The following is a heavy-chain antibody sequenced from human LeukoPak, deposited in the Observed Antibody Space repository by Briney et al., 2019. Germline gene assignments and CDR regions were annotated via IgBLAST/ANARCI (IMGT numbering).Heavy chain of an antibody. D-gene: IGHD2/OR15-2a*01. CDR1: GFSFMNAW. J-gene: IGHJ4*02. CDR2: IKSNADGGTP. V-gene: IGHV3-15*01. Sequence: PGWSLTLSCPASGFSFMNAWMIWLRPAPGKGLEWVGRIKSNADGGTPDYAAPARGRFTISRDDSKHTLYVQMNSLKTEDTAVYYCTTFYHEYSPYWGRGTLVTVSS. CDR3: TTFYHEYSPY.